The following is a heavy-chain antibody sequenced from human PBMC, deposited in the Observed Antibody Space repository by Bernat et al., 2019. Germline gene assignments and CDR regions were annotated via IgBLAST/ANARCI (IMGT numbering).Heavy chain of an antibody. J-gene: IGHJ4*02. Sequence: QVQLVESGRGLVKPGGSLRLSCAASGFTFSSYAMHWVRQAPGKGLEWVAIISYDGDKKYYADSVRGRFTISRDNSKSRLYLQMSTLRAEDTAVYYCAKDLGTGYYENSGKGDYWGQGTLVSVSS. V-gene: IGHV3-30*18. D-gene: IGHD3-22*01. CDR2: ISYDGDKK. CDR3: AKDLGTGYYENSGKGDY. CDR1: GFTFSSYA.